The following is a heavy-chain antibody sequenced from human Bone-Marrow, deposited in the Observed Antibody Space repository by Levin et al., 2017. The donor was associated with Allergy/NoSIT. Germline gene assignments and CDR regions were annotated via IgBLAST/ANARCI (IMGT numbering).Heavy chain of an antibody. D-gene: IGHD3-22*01. CDR3: ATQEGDSSGYPYHDY. CDR2: ISGSGGST. CDR1: GFTFSSYA. Sequence: PGGSLRLSCAASGFTFSSYAMSWVRQAPGKGLEWVSAISGSGGSTYYADSVKGRFTISRDNSKNTLYLQMNSLRAEDTAVYYCATQEGDSSGYPYHDYWGQGTLVTVSS. J-gene: IGHJ4*02. V-gene: IGHV3-23*01.